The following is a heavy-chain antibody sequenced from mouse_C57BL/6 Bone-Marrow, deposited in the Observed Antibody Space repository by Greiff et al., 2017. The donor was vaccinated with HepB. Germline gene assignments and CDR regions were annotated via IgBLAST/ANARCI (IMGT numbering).Heavy chain of an antibody. CDR3: ARGPITTVVAYWYFDV. D-gene: IGHD1-1*01. CDR1: GYTFTSYW. V-gene: IGHV1-69*01. CDR2: IDPSDSYT. J-gene: IGHJ1*03. Sequence: VQLQQPGAELVMPGASVKLSCKASGYTFTSYWMHWVKQRPGQGLEWIGEIDPSDSYTNYNQKFKGKSTLTVDKSSSTAYMQLSSLTSEDSAVYYCARGPITTVVAYWYFDVWGTGTTVTVSS.